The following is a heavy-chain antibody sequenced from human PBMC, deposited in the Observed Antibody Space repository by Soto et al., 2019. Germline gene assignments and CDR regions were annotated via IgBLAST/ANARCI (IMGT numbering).Heavy chain of an antibody. CDR2: INHSGST. V-gene: IGHV4-34*01. Sequence: SETLSLTCAVYGGSFSGYYWSWIRQPPGKGLEWIGEINHSGSTNYNPSLKSRVTISVDTSKNQFSLKLSSVTAADTAVYYCARGKVGGRTIRSRWFDPWGQGTLVTVSS. D-gene: IGHD3-9*01. J-gene: IGHJ5*02. CDR3: ARGKVGGRTIRSRWFDP. CDR1: GGSFSGYY.